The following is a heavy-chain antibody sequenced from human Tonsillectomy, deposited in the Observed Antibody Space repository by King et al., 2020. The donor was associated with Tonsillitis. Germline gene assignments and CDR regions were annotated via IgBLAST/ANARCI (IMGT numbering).Heavy chain of an antibody. CDR1: GFTFSSYW. CDR2: IYVDDSDT. D-gene: IGHD2/OR15-2a*01. J-gene: IGHJ4*02. V-gene: IGHV5-51*01. CDR3: ARLSRIVTPSANHTHYYLDY. Sequence: MQLVQSGAEVKKPGDSLKISCKGSGFTFSSYWIGWVRQMPGKGLEWMGIIYVDDSDTRYNPSFQGQVTILVDKFISTAYLEWSRVKPSDTGIYYCARLSRIVTPSANHTHYYLDYWGQGTLVTVSS.